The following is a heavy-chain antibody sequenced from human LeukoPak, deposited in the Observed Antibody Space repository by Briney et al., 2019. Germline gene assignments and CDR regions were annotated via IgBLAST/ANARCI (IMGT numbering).Heavy chain of an antibody. D-gene: IGHD6-19*01. CDR3: ARGSGSGWVHGVWNWFDP. Sequence: GASVKVSCKASGYTFTSYGISWVRQVPGQGLEWMGWISAYNGNTNYAQRLQGRVTMTTDTSTSTAYMELRSLRSDDTAVYYCARGSGSGWVHGVWNWFDPWGQGTLVTVSS. V-gene: IGHV1-18*01. J-gene: IGHJ5*02. CDR1: GYTFTSYG. CDR2: ISAYNGNT.